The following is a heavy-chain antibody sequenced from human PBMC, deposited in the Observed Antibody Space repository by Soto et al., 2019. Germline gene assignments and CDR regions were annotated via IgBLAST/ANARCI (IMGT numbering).Heavy chain of an antibody. CDR1: GFTFGSYA. Sequence: ESLKVSFSASGFTFGSYAMSWVRQAPGKGLEWVSAISGSGGSTYYADSVKGQFTISRDNSKNTLYLQMNSLRAEDTAVYYCAKDPYYYGSGNDWFDPWGQGTLVTVSS. CDR3: AKDPYYYGSGNDWFDP. D-gene: IGHD3-10*01. J-gene: IGHJ5*02. CDR2: ISGSGGST. V-gene: IGHV3-23*01.